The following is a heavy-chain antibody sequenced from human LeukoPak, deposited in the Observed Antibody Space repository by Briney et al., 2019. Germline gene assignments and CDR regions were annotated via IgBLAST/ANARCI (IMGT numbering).Heavy chain of an antibody. Sequence: GGSLRLSXVASGFTFSSYAMSWVRQAPGKGLEWVSTISGSGGTTDHADSVKGRFTISRDNSKNTLYVQMNSLRAEDTAIYYCAKRLSSGSYFAAFDYWGQGTLVTVSS. CDR2: ISGSGGTT. V-gene: IGHV3-23*01. CDR1: GFTFSSYA. J-gene: IGHJ4*02. D-gene: IGHD1-26*01. CDR3: AKRLSSGSYFAAFDY.